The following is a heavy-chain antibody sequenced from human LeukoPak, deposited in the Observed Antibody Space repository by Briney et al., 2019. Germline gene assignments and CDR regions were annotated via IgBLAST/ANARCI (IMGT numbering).Heavy chain of an antibody. Sequence: SETLSLTCTVSGDSIGTYYWSLIRQPPGKGLEWIGYIYYSGSTNYNPSLKSRVTISVDTSKKQFSLKLSSLTAADTAVYYCARVYSTSSPFDYWGQGTLVTVSS. V-gene: IGHV4-59*01. J-gene: IGHJ4*02. CDR3: ARVYSTSSPFDY. CDR2: IYYSGST. D-gene: IGHD6-6*01. CDR1: GDSIGTYY.